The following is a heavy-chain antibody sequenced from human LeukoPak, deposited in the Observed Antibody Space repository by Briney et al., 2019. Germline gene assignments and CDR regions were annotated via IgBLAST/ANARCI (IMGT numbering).Heavy chain of an antibody. CDR1: GGSISSGNYY. J-gene: IGHJ3*02. V-gene: IGHV4-61*02. D-gene: IGHD1-26*01. CDR2: IYTSRTT. Sequence: PSQTLSLSCTVSGGSISSGNYYWSWIRQPAGKGLEWIGRIYTSRTTNYNPSLKSRVTISADTSKNQFSLKLSSVTAADTAVYYCARGEGGATESGVFDIWGQGTMVTVSS. CDR3: ARGEGGATESGVFDI.